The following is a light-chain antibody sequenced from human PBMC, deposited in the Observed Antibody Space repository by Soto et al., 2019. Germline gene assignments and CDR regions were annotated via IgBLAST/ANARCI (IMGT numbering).Light chain of an antibody. CDR3: GADHGSGSNFVYV. Sequence: QLVLTQPPSASASLGASVTLSCTLSSDYSDYNVDWYQQRPGRGPRFVMRVGTGGIMGSKGDGIPDRFSVLGSGLNRSLAIRNIHEEDEGDYHCGADHGSGSNFVYVFGPGTKVTVL. J-gene: IGLJ1*01. CDR2: VGTGGIMG. V-gene: IGLV9-49*01. CDR1: SDYSDYN.